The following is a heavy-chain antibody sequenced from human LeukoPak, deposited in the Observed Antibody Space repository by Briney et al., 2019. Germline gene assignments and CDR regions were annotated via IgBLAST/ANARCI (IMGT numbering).Heavy chain of an antibody. V-gene: IGHV3-7*01. CDR2: VNQGGTEK. CDR3: AREHYFYHMDG. J-gene: IGHJ6*03. Sequence: GGSLRLSCAASGFTFSSQWMSWVRQAPGKGLEWVAIVNQGGTEKYYVDSVKARFTISRDNAENSLYLQMNSLRAEDTAVYYCAREHYFYHMDGWGKGTTVTVSS. CDR1: GFTFSSQW.